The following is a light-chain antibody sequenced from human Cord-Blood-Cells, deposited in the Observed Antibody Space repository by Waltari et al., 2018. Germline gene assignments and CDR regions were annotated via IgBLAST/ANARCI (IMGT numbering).Light chain of an antibody. CDR1: QSVLYSSNNTNY. V-gene: IGKV4-1*01. J-gene: IGKJ1*01. CDR3: QQYYSTPPWT. CDR2: WAS. Sequence: DIVMTQSPDSLAVSLGERATLNCKSSQSVLYSSNNTNYLAWYQQKPGQPPKLLIYWASTRESGVPDRFSGSGSGTDFTLTISSLQAEDVAVYYCQQYYSTPPWTFGQGTKVEIK.